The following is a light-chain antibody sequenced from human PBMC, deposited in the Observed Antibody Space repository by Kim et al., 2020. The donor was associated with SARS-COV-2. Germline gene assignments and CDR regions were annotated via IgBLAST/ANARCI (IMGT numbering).Light chain of an antibody. V-gene: IGLV3-25*03. CDR1: ALPKQY. J-gene: IGLJ2*01. CDR3: QSADSSGTYVV. Sequence: PEQTARITCSGDALPKQYAYWYQQKPGQAPVLVIYKDSERPSGIPERFSGSSSGTTVTLTISGVQAEDEADYYCQSADSSGTYVVFGGGTQLTVL. CDR2: KDS.